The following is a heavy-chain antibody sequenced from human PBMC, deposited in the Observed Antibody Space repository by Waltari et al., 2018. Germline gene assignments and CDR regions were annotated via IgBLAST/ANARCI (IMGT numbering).Heavy chain of an antibody. V-gene: IGHV3-23*01. Sequence: EVQLLESGGDLVPPGGSLRLSWAGSGRPVRTNAINWVRLAPGTGLEWVSAITVGDDTHYADSVKGRFTISRDTSKDTVYLQMNGLRAEDTAIYYCATPFYNWDDPLHSWGQGTLVTVSS. CDR3: ATPFYNWDDPLHS. CDR2: ITVGDDT. D-gene: IGHD1-20*01. J-gene: IGHJ4*02. CDR1: GRPVRTNA.